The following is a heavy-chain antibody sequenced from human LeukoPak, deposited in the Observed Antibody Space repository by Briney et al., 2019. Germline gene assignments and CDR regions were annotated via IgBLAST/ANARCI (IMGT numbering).Heavy chain of an antibody. CDR1: GFTITNYW. V-gene: IGHV3-74*01. J-gene: IGHJ6*02. Sequence: GGSLRLSCAASGFTITNYWLHWVRQAPGKGLVWVSHINGDGSSTTYADSMKGRFSISRDNAKNTLYLQMNSLRAEHTAVYYCATDRGYAMDVWGRGTTVTVSS. CDR3: ATDRGYAMDV. CDR2: INGDGSST.